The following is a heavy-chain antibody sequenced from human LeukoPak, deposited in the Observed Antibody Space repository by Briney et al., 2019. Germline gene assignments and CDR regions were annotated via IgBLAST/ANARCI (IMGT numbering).Heavy chain of an antibody. V-gene: IGHV3-74*01. Sequence: GGSLRLSCAASGITLSSSWMHWVRQVPGKGLVWVSRINSDATTTSYADSVKGRFTISRDNAKNTLYLQMNSLRVEDTAVYYCARRHFTNGWYYFDYWGQGTLVTVSS. CDR2: INSDATTT. CDR1: GITLSSSW. J-gene: IGHJ4*02. CDR3: ARRHFTNGWYYFDY. D-gene: IGHD6-19*01.